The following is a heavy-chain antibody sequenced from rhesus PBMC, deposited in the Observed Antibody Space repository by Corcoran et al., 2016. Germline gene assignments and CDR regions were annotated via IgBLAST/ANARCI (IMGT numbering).Heavy chain of an antibody. V-gene: IGHV3-178*01. D-gene: IGHD4-29*01. CDR2: ISSGGGST. Sequence: VQLVESGGGLTKPGGSLRLSCAASGFTFSDYYMDWVRQAPGKGLEWVSRISSGGGSTWYADCVKGRFTISRENAKNTLYFQMNSLRAEDTAVYYCATEKTTGLDYWGQGVLVTVSS. J-gene: IGHJ4*01. CDR3: ATEKTTGLDY. CDR1: GFTFSDYY.